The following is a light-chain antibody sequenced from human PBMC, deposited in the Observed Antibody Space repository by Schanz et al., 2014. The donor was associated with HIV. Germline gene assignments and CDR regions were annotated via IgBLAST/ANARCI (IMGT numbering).Light chain of an antibody. CDR1: QSVSSS. J-gene: IGKJ3*01. Sequence: EIVLTQSPATLSLSPGERVTLSCRASQSVSSSLAWYQQKPGQAPRLLIYDASSRATGIPDRFSGSGSGTDFTLTISRLEPDDFAVYYCQQYATSAFTFGPGTKVDIE. CDR2: DAS. V-gene: IGKV3-11*01. CDR3: QQYATSAFT.